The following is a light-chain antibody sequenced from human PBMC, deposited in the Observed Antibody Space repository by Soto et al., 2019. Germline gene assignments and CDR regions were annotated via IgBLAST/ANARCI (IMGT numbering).Light chain of an antibody. CDR1: QGISSY. CDR3: QQYGSSPRT. Sequence: AIRMTQSPSSFSASTGDRVTITCLASQGISSYLAWYQQKPGKAPKLLIYAASTLQSGVPSRFSGSGSGTDFTLTISRLEPDDFAVYYCQQYGSSPRTFGQGTKVDIK. J-gene: IGKJ1*01. CDR2: AAS. V-gene: IGKV1-8*01.